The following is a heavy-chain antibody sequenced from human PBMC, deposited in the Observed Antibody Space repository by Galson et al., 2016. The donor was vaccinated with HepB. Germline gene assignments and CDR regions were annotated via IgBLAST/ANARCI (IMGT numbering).Heavy chain of an antibody. Sequence: ETLSLTCTVSGGSVSSGSYYWSWIRQPPGKGLEWIGYIYYSGNTNYNPSLKSRVTISIDTSNNQFSLKLSSVAAADTAVYYCARVARGSWLQLHLRSGGAFDMWGQGTMVTVSS. J-gene: IGHJ3*02. V-gene: IGHV4-61*01. D-gene: IGHD5-18*01. CDR2: IYYSGNT. CDR3: ARVARGSWLQLHLRSGGAFDM. CDR1: GGSVSSGSYY.